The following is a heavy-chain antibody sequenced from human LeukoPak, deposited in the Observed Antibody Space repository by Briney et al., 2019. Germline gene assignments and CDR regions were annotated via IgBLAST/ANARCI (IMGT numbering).Heavy chain of an antibody. V-gene: IGHV4-34*01. CDR1: GGSFSGYY. Sequence: SETLSLTCAVYGGSFSGYYWSWIRQPPGKGLEWIGEINHSGSTNYNPSLKSRVTISVDTSKNQFSLKLSSVTAADTAVYYCARAQSRIPTYWGQGTLVTVSS. CDR3: ARAQSRIPTY. J-gene: IGHJ4*02. CDR2: INHSGST.